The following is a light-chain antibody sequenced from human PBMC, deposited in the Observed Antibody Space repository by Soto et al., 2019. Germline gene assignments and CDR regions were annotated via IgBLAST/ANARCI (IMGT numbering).Light chain of an antibody. CDR3: AAWDDNVSGPA. J-gene: IGLJ3*02. Sequence: QSALTQPPSASGTPGQTVTISCSGSSSTIGSNYVFWYQQLPGTAPKLLLYRNNLRPSGVPDRFSRSKSGTSASLAISGLRSEDEADYHCAAWDDNVSGPAFGGGTKLTVL. CDR1: SSTIGSNY. CDR2: RNN. V-gene: IGLV1-47*01.